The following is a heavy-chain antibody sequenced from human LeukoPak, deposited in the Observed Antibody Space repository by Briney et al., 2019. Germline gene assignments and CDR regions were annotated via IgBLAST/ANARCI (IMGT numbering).Heavy chain of an antibody. CDR3: ARGNSSGWIFDY. V-gene: IGHV3-23*01. CDR2: ISGSAGST. J-gene: IGHJ4*02. Sequence: GGSLRLSCAASGFTFSSHAMSWVRQAPGKGLDWVSTISGSAGSTYYADSVKGRFTISRDNSKNTLYLQMNSLRAEDTAVYYCARGNSSGWIFDYWGQGTLVTVSS. D-gene: IGHD6-19*01. CDR1: GFTFSSHA.